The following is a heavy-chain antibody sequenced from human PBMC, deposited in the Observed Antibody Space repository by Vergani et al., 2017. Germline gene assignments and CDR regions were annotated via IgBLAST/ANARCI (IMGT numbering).Heavy chain of an antibody. CDR2: IIPIFGTA. Sequence: QVQLVQSGAEVKKPGSSVKVSCKASGGTFSSYAISWVRQAPGQGLEWMGGIIPIFGTANYAQKFQGRVTITADESTSTAYMELSSLRSEDTAVYYCASGVYCSSTSCYGRDYYYGMDVWGQGTTVTVSS. CDR3: ASGVYCSSTSCYGRDYYYGMDV. D-gene: IGHD2-2*01. J-gene: IGHJ6*02. V-gene: IGHV1-69*12. CDR1: GGTFSSYA.